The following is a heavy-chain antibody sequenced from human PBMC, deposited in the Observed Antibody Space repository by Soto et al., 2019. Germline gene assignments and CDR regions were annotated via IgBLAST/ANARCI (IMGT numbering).Heavy chain of an antibody. CDR3: ATDLEVVGDNRWGYDS. D-gene: IGHD1-26*01. CDR1: GFTFRNYG. V-gene: IGHV3-30*02. Sequence: GSLRLSCEASGFTFRNYGMHWVRQTPVKGLEWVAGIQYDGSKKYYAESVKGRFTISRDNSKNTLYLEIDSLRAEDTAVYYCATDLEVVGDNRWGYDSWGQGT. J-gene: IGHJ5*01. CDR2: IQYDGSKK.